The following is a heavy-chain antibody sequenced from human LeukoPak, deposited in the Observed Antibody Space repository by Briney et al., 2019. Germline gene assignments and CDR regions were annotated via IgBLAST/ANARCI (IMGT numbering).Heavy chain of an antibody. Sequence: GGSLRLSCAASGFTFNGYIMNWVRQAPGKGLEWVSSITKTGHDTYYAASVRGRFTISRDNAKNSLYLQMNSLRAEDSAVYYCAREAPIMVRGWFDPWGQGTLVTVSS. CDR3: AREAPIMVRGWFDP. CDR2: ITKTGHDT. V-gene: IGHV3-21*01. D-gene: IGHD3-10*01. CDR1: GFTFNGYI. J-gene: IGHJ5*02.